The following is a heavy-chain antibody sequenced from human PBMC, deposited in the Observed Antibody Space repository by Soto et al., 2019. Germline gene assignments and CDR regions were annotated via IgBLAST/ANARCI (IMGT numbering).Heavy chain of an antibody. CDR3: AKDGELKIHDYDSSGYYYGWYFDL. J-gene: IGHJ2*01. D-gene: IGHD3-22*01. CDR1: GFTFSSYA. Sequence: EVQLLESGGGLVQPGGSLRLSCAASGFTFSSYAMSWVRQAPGKGLEWVSAISGSGGSTYYADSVKGRFTISRDNSKNTLYLQMNSLRAEDTPVYYCAKDGELKIHDYDSSGYYYGWYFDLWGRGTLVTVSS. CDR2: ISGSGGST. V-gene: IGHV3-23*01.